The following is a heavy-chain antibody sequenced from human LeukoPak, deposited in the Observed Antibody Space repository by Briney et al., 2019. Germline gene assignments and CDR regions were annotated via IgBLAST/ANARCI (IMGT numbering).Heavy chain of an antibody. J-gene: IGHJ3*02. D-gene: IGHD1-26*01. V-gene: IGHV3-33*01. CDR2: IWYDGSNK. Sequence: GGSLRLSCAASGFTFSSYGMHWVRQAPGKGLEWVAVIWYDGSNKYYADSVKGRFTISRDNSKNTLYLQMNSLRAEDTAVYYCARDTRRGAAGGDAFDIWGQGTMVTVSS. CDR3: ARDTRRGAAGGDAFDI. CDR1: GFTFSSYG.